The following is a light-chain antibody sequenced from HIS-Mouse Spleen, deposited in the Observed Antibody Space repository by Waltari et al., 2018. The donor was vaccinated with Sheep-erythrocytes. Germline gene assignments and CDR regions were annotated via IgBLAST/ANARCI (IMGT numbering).Light chain of an antibody. CDR3: CSYAGSYNHV. V-gene: IGLV2-11*01. J-gene: IGLJ1*01. Sequence: QSALTQPRSVSGSPGQSVTISCPGTTSAVVAHNFVSWYQQHPGKAPKLMIYDVSKRPSGVPDRFSGSKSGNTASLTISGLQAEDEADYYCCSYAGSYNHVFATGTKVTVL. CDR2: DVS. CDR1: TSAVVAHNF.